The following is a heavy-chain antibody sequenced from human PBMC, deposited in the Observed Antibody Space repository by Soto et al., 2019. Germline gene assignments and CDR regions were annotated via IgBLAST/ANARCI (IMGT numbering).Heavy chain of an antibody. CDR3: ARDTNSLDP. CDR2: IFHTGDT. Sequence: SETLSLTCSVSTYSISSGFFWAWIRQPPGKGLEWIGSIFHTGDTYYNPSLKSRITMSVDTSRNQFSLKLTSLTAADTAVYYCARDTNSLDPWGQGTLVTVSS. D-gene: IGHD1-1*01. V-gene: IGHV4-38-2*02. J-gene: IGHJ5*02. CDR1: TYSISSGFF.